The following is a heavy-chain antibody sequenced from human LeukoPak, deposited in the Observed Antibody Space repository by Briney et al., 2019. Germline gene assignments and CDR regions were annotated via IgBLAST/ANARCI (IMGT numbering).Heavy chain of an antibody. J-gene: IGHJ6*03. CDR2: INHSGST. CDR3: ARLGYCSGGSCYPLSYYYYMDV. V-gene: IGHV4-39*07. CDR1: AGSISSTSYY. Sequence: SETLSLTCTVSAGSISSTSYYWSWIRQPPGKGLEWIGEINHSGSTNYNPSLKSRVTISVDTSKNQFSLKLSSVTAADTAVYYCARLGYCSGGSCYPLSYYYYMDVWGKGTTVTISS. D-gene: IGHD2-15*01.